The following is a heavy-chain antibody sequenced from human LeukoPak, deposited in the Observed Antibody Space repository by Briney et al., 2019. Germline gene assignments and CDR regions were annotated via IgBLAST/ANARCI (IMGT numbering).Heavy chain of an antibody. J-gene: IGHJ3*02. CDR2: IYTSGST. CDR1: GGSISSYY. Sequence: SETLSLTCTVSGGSISSYYWSWIRQPAGKGLEWIGRIYTSGSTNYNPSLKCRVTMSVDASKNQFSLKLSSVTAADTAVYYCARASHDYVWGSYPNDAFDIWGQGTMVTVSS. D-gene: IGHD3-16*02. V-gene: IGHV4-4*07. CDR3: ARASHDYVWGSYPNDAFDI.